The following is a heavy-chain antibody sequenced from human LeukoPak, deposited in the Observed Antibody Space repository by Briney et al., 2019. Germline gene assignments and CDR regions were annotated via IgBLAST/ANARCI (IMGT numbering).Heavy chain of an antibody. CDR2: INAGNGNT. CDR3: ARERGGPSSGSRGYFDL. V-gene: IGHV1-3*01. D-gene: IGHD3-10*01. CDR1: GYTFTSYA. J-gene: IGHJ2*01. Sequence: GASVKVSCKASGYTFTSYAMHWVRQAPGQRLEWMGWINAGNGNTKYSQKFQGRVTITRDTSASTAYMELSSLRPEDTAVYYCARERGGPSSGSRGYFDLWGRGTLVTVSS.